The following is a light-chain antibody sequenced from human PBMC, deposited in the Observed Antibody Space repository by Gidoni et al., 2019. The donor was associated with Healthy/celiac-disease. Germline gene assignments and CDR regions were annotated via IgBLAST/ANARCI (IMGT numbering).Light chain of an antibody. V-gene: IGKV3-20*01. CDR2: GAS. CDR1: QSVSSSY. J-gene: IGKJ5*01. Sequence: EIVLTQSPGTLSLSPGERATLSCRAIQSVSSSYLAWYQQKPGQAPRLLIYGASSRATGIPDRFSGRGAGTDFTLTISRLEPEDFAVYYCQQYGSSPPITFXQXTRLEIK. CDR3: QQYGSSPPIT.